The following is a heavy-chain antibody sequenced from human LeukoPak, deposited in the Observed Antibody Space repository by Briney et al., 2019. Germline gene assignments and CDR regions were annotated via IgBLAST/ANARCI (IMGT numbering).Heavy chain of an antibody. D-gene: IGHD1-1*01. CDR3: ARADNLNAFDY. Sequence: SETLSLTCTVSGGSISSGGYFWRWIRQHPGKGLEWIGSISSSGSTLYSPSLKRRVTISVDTSKNQFSLNLSSVTSADTAVYYCARADNLNAFDYWGRGTRVTVSS. V-gene: IGHV4-31*03. CDR1: GGSISSGGYF. CDR2: ISSSGST. J-gene: IGHJ4*02.